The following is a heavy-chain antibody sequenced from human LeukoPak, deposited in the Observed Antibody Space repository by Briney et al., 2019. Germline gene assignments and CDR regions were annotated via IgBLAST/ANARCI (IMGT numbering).Heavy chain of an antibody. J-gene: IGHJ4*02. V-gene: IGHV4-39*02. Sequence: PSETLSLTCTVSGGSISSSSYYWGWIRQPPGKGLEWIGSIYYSGSTYYNPSLKSRVTISVDTSKNQFSLKLSSVTAADTAVYYCARDLTMAADFDYWGQGTLVTVSS. CDR1: GGSISSSSYY. D-gene: IGHD3-10*01. CDR2: IYYSGST. CDR3: ARDLTMAADFDY.